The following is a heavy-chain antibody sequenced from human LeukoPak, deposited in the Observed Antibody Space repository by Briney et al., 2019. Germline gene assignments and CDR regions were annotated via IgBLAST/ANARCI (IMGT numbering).Heavy chain of an antibody. Sequence: PGGSLRLSCEASGFTFSSYAMNWVRQAPGKGLEWVSSISDSGTYIYYADSVKGRFTISRDNAKNSLYLQMNRLRVEDTAVYYCANHFACGSTSCPPFDSWGQGTLVTVSS. J-gene: IGHJ4*02. D-gene: IGHD2-2*01. CDR3: ANHFACGSTSCPPFDS. CDR2: ISDSGTYI. V-gene: IGHV3-21*01. CDR1: GFTFSSYA.